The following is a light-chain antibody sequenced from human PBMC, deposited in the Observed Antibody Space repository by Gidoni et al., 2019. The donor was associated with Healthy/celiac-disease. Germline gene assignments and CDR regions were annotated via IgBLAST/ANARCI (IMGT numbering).Light chain of an antibody. J-gene: IGKJ4*01. CDR2: DAS. V-gene: IGKV3-11*01. Sequence: EIVLTQSPATLSLSPGERATISCRASQSVSSYLAWYHQKPGQAPRLLISDASNRATGLPARFSGSGSGTYFTLTISSLEPEVFSVYYGQQRSNWPPFTFGGGTKVEIK. CDR3: QQRSNWPPFT. CDR1: QSVSSY.